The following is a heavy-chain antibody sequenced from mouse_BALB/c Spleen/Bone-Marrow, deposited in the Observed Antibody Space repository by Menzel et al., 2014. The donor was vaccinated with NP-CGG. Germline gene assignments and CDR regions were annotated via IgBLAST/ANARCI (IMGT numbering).Heavy chain of an antibody. J-gene: IGHJ2*01. CDR1: GYTFSNYW. CDR3: TTLARSNFDY. D-gene: IGHD3-1*01. CDR2: IHPGNSDT. Sequence: EVKLQESGTVLARPGAAVKMSCKASGYTFSNYWMHWIKQRPGQGLEWIGTIHPGNSDTTYNQKFKGKAKLTAVTSTSTAYMELSSLTNEDSAVYYCTTLARSNFDYWGQGTTLTVSS. V-gene: IGHV1-5*01.